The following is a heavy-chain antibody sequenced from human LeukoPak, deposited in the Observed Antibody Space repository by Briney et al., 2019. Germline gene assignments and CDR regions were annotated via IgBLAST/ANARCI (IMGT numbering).Heavy chain of an antibody. CDR1: GVSISSSNW. CDR2: IYHSGST. V-gene: IGHV4-4*02. D-gene: IGHD4-11*01. CDR3: ARGRVSSSTWHSTYYYYFYMDV. Sequence: SETLSLTCAVSGVSISSSNWWHWVRQPPGKGLEWIGEIYHSGSTNYNPSLNSRVTISRDTSKNHFSLQLSSVTAADTAVYFCARGRVSSSTWHSTYYYYFYMDVWGKGTTVTVSS. J-gene: IGHJ6*03.